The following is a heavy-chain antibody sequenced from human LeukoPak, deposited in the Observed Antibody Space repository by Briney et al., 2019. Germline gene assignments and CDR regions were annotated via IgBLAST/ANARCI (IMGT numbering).Heavy chain of an antibody. V-gene: IGHV6-1*01. CDR3: ARAWYSSGWYHYYGMDV. Sequence: QTLSLSCAISGDSVSSNSAAWNWIRQSPSRGLEWLGRTYYRSKWYKDYAVSVKSRITINPDTSKNQFSLQLTSVTPEDTAVYYCARAWYSSGWYHYYGMDVWGQGTTVTVPP. J-gene: IGHJ6*01. CDR1: GDSVSSNSAA. D-gene: IGHD6-19*01. CDR2: TYYRSKWYK.